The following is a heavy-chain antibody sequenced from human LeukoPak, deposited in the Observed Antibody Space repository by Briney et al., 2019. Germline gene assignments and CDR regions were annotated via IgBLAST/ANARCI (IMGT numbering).Heavy chain of an antibody. CDR1: GFALSSHW. CDR2: VNRDGSET. Sequence: GGSLRLSCAASGFALSSHWMTWVRQVPGGGPEWVANVNRDGSETYYLDSVKGRFTIFKDNAKNSLYLQMNSLRAEDTALYHCARNNGMDVWGQGTTVIVSS. CDR3: ARNNGMDV. V-gene: IGHV3-7*03. J-gene: IGHJ6*02.